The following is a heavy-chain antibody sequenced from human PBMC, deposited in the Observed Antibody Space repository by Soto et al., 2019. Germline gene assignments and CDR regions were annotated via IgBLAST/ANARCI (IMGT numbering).Heavy chain of an antibody. CDR3: ARVFPGYYYMDV. J-gene: IGHJ6*03. V-gene: IGHV4-34*01. CDR1: GGSFSGYY. Sequence: PSETLSLTCAVYGGSFSGYYWSWIRQPPGKGLEWIGEINHSGSTNYNPSLKSRVTISVDTSKNQFSLKLSSVTAADTAVYYCARVFPGYYYMDVWGKGTKVTVSS. CDR2: INHSGST.